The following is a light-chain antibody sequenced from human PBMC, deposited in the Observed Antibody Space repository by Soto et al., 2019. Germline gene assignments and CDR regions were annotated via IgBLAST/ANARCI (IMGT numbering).Light chain of an antibody. J-gene: IGLJ1*01. CDR1: SSDVGNYNY. CDR3: TSPTPGSLYV. CDR2: MVS. Sequence: QSALTQPPSVSGSPGQSITISCTGTSSDVGNYNYVSWYQQYPGRVPKLLIYMVSNRPSGVSNRFSGSKSGNTASLTISGLQAEDEADYFCTSPTPGSLYVFGTGTKVTVL. V-gene: IGLV2-14*01.